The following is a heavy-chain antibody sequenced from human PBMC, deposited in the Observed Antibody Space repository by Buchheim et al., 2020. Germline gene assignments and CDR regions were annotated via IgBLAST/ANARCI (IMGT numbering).Heavy chain of an antibody. J-gene: IGHJ6*02. CDR1: GFTFSSYG. CDR3: AKDARVDSWYGIYYYYYGMDV. D-gene: IGHD6-13*01. Sequence: QVQLVESGGGVVQPGRSLRLSCAASGFTFSSYGMHWVRQAPGKGLEWVAVISYDGSNKYYADSVKGRFTISRDNFKNTLYLQMNSLGAEDTAVYYCAKDARVDSWYGIYYYYYGMDVWGQGTT. CDR2: ISYDGSNK. V-gene: IGHV3-30*18.